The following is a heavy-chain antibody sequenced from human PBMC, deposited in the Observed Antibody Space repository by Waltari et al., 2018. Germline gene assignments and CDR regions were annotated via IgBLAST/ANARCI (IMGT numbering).Heavy chain of an antibody. Sequence: QVQLVESGGGVVQPGRSLRLSCAASGFTFSRYAMQWVRQAPGKGLSFFPLISYDGSHKYYADSVKGRFTISRDSSKNTLFLQMNSLRVEDTAVYYCARDIAYHDSSGYYPYYFDYWGQGALVTVSS. CDR2: ISYDGSHK. D-gene: IGHD3-22*01. J-gene: IGHJ4*02. V-gene: IGHV3-30-3*01. CDR1: GFTFSRYA. CDR3: ARDIAYHDSSGYYPYYFDY.